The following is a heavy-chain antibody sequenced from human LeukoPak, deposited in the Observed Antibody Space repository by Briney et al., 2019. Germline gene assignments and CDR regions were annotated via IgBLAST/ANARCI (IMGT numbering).Heavy chain of an antibody. CDR1: GFTFSSYS. CDR3: AKDCGGDCYPEAYGMDV. Sequence: PGGSLRLSCAASGFTFSSYSMNWVRQAPGKGLEWVSSISSSSSYIYYADSVKGRFTISRDNSKNTLYLQMNSLRAEDTAVYYCAKDCGGDCYPEAYGMDVWGQGTTVTVSS. CDR2: ISSSSSYI. D-gene: IGHD2-21*02. V-gene: IGHV3-21*04. J-gene: IGHJ6*02.